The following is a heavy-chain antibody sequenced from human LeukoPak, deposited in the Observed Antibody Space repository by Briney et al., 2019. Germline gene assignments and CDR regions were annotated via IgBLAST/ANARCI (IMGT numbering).Heavy chain of an antibody. CDR3: ARGTYYYDTSGYRFFDY. CDR1: GYTFTGYY. D-gene: IGHD3-22*01. CDR2: INPNSGGT. J-gene: IGHJ4*02. V-gene: IGHV1-2*06. Sequence: ASVKVSCKASGYTFTGYYMHWARQAPGQGLEWMGRINPNSGGTNYAQKFQGRVTMTRDTSISTAYMELSRLRSDDTAVYYCARGTYYYDTSGYRFFDYWGQGTLVTVSS.